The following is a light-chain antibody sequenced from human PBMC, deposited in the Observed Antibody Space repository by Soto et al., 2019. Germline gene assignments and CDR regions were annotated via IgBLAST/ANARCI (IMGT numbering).Light chain of an antibody. CDR3: QQYDT. J-gene: IGKJ2*01. CDR1: QSVSSSD. CDR2: SAS. Sequence: IVLTQSPGTLSLSPGERATLSCRASQSVSSSDLAWYQQKPGQAPRLLIYSASSRATGIPDRFSGSGSGTDFTLTISRLEPEDFAVYYCQQYDTFGQGTKLDI. V-gene: IGKV3-20*01.